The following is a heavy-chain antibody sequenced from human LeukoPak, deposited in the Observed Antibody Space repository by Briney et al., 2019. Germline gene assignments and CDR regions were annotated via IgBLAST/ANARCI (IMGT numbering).Heavy chain of an antibody. V-gene: IGHV1-69*05. D-gene: IGHD6-19*01. CDR2: IIPIFGTA. CDR1: GGTFSIYA. J-gene: IGHJ5*02. Sequence: SVKVSCXASGGTFSIYAISWVRQARGQGLEWMGGIIPIFGTANYAQKFQGRVTITTDESTSTAYMELSSLRSEDTAVYYCASEVAGTLLGFDPWGQGTLVTVSS. CDR3: ASEVAGTLLGFDP.